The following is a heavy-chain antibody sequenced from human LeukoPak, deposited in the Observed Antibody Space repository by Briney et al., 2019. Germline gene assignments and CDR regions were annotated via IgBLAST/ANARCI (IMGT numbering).Heavy chain of an antibody. V-gene: IGHV1-24*01. CDR1: GYSLSELS. CDR3: ATGGVYDLLDN. CDR2: FNPEIGEA. J-gene: IGHJ4*02. D-gene: IGHD2-8*01. Sequence: ASVKVSCKVSGYSLSELSMHWVRQAPGQGLEWMGGFNPEIGEAVYAQKFQGRVTMTEDTSTNTSSMELSSLRSEDTAAYYCATGGVYDLLDNGGQETPVTVSS.